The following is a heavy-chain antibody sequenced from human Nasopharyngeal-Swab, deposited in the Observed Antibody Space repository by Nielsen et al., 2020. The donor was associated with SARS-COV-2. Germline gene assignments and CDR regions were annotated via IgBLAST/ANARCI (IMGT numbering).Heavy chain of an antibody. V-gene: IGHV3-30-3*01. D-gene: IGHD1-26*01. Sequence: GGSLRLSCAASGFTFSSYAMHWVRHAPGTGLEWVAVISFDGSNKYYADSVKGRFTISRDNSKNTLYLQMNSLRAEDTAVYYCARPSSGSYQSYFDYWGQGTLVTVSS. CDR2: ISFDGSNK. J-gene: IGHJ4*02. CDR3: ARPSSGSYQSYFDY. CDR1: GFTFSSYA.